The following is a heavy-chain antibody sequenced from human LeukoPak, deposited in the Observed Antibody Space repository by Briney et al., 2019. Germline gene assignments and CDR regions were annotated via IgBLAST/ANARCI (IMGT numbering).Heavy chain of an antibody. J-gene: IGHJ4*02. CDR2: IYYSGST. V-gene: IGHV4-59*08. CDR3: ARLGGGGHFDY. D-gene: IGHD3-10*01. CDR1: GGSISSYY. Sequence: SETLSLTCTVSGGSISSYYWSWIRQPPGKGLEWIGYIYYSGSTNYNPSLKCRVTISVDTSKNQFSLKMSSVTAADTAVYYCARLGGGGHFDYWGQGTLVTVSS.